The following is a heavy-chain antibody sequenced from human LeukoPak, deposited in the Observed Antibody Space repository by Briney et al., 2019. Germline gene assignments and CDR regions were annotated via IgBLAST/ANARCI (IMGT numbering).Heavy chain of an antibody. CDR2: ISDSSNYI. D-gene: IGHD3-10*01. Sequence: GGSLRLSCAASGFTFSFYSMSWVRQAPGKGLEWVSSISDSSNYIYYADSVKGRFTISRDNANNSLFLQMNSLRPEDTAVYYCASGAASGSYYNRPGLDYWGQGTLVTVS. CDR3: ASGAASGSYYNRPGLDY. J-gene: IGHJ4*02. CDR1: GFTFSFYS. V-gene: IGHV3-21*01.